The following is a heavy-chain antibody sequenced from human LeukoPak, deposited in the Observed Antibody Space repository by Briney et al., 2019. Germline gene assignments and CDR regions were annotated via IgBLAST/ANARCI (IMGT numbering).Heavy chain of an antibody. V-gene: IGHV4-59*01. CDR3: ARETILTGYRMYYFDY. CDR1: GGSISSYY. J-gene: IGHJ4*02. Sequence: PSETLSLTCTVSGGSISSYYWSWIRQPPGKGLEWIGYIYYSGSTNYNPSLKSRVTISVDTSKNQFSLKLSSVTAADTAVYYCARETILTGYRMYYFDYWGQGTLVTVSS. D-gene: IGHD3-9*01. CDR2: IYYSGST.